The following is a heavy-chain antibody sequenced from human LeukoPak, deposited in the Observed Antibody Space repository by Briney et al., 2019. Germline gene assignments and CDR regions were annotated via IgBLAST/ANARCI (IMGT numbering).Heavy chain of an antibody. D-gene: IGHD3-10*01. J-gene: IGHJ3*02. V-gene: IGHV1-46*01. CDR3: ARVFGETADAFDI. CDR2: INPSGGST. CDR1: GYTFTSYY. Sequence: ASVKVSCKASGYTFTSYYMHWVRQAPGQGLEWMGIINPSGGSTSYAQKFQGRVTMTRDTSTSTVYMELSRLRSDDTAVYYCARVFGETADAFDIWGQGTMVTVSS.